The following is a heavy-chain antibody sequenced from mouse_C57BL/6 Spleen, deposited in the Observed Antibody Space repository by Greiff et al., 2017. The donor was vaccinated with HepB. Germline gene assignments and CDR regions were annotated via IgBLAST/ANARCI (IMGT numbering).Heavy chain of an antibody. CDR3: TRERAVGVFAY. V-gene: IGHV1-15*01. CDR1: GYTFTDYE. Sequence: QVHVKQSGAELVRPGASVTLSCKASGYTFTDYEMHWVKQTPVHGLEWIGAIDPETGGTAYTQKFKGKAILTADKSSSTAYMELRSLTSEDSAVYYCTRERAVGVFAYWGQGTLVTVSA. CDR2: IDPETGGT. D-gene: IGHD6-1*01. J-gene: IGHJ3*01.